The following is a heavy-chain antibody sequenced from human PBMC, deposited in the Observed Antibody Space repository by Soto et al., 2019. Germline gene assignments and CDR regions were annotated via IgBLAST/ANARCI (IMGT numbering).Heavy chain of an antibody. CDR3: ARDRRITMVRGVPGGWFDP. Sequence: ASVKVSCKASGYTFTSYAMHWVRQAPGQRLEWMGWINAGNGNTKYSQKFQGRVTITRDTSASTAYMELSSLRSEDTAVYYCARDRRITMVRGVPGGWFDPWGQGTLVTVSS. D-gene: IGHD3-10*01. V-gene: IGHV1-3*01. CDR1: GYTFTSYA. CDR2: INAGNGNT. J-gene: IGHJ5*02.